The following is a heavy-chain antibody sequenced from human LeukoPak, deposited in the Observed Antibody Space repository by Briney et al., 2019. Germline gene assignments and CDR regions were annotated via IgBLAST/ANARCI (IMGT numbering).Heavy chain of an antibody. V-gene: IGHV4-39*07. D-gene: IGHD3-10*01. CDR1: GGSISSSSYY. CDR2: IYYSGST. CDR3: ARAWMVRGVRAGRGFDP. J-gene: IGHJ5*02. Sequence: KSSETLSLTCTVSGGSISSSSYYWGWIRQPPGKGLEWIGSIYYSGSTYYNPSLKSRVTISVDTSKNQFSLKLSSVTAADTAVYYCARAWMVRGVRAGRGFDPWGQGTLVTVSS.